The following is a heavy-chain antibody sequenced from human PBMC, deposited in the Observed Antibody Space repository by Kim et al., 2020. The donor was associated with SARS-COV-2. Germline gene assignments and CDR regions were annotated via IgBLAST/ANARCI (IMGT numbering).Heavy chain of an antibody. J-gene: IGHJ3*02. Sequence: SETLSLTCTVSGGSISSSSYYWGWIRQPPGKGLEWIGSIYYSGSTYYNPSLKSRVTISVDTSKNQFSLKLSSVTAADTAVYYCARHPVAHLRWLKRGFDAFDIWGQGTMVTVSS. CDR3: ARHPVAHLRWLKRGFDAFDI. CDR2: IYYSGST. D-gene: IGHD4-17*01. CDR1: GGSISSSSYY. V-gene: IGHV4-39*01.